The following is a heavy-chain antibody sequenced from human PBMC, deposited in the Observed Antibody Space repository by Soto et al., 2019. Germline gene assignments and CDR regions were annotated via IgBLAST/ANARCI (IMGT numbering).Heavy chain of an antibody. CDR2: ISGSGGST. CDR3: AKNQVYDRTPMGYGMDV. V-gene: IGHV3-23*01. Sequence: EVQLLESGGGLVQPGGSLRLSCAASGFTFSSYAMSWVRQAPGKGLEWVSTISGSGGSTYYADSVKGRFTISRDNSKNTLYLQMNSLRAEDTAVYYCAKNQVYDRTPMGYGMDVWGQGTTVTLSS. CDR1: GFTFSSYA. D-gene: IGHD3-22*01. J-gene: IGHJ6*02.